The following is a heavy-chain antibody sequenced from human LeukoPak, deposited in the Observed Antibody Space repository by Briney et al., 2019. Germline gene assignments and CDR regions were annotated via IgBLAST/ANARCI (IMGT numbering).Heavy chain of an antibody. D-gene: IGHD6-19*01. Sequence: PGRSLRLSCAASGFTFSSYGTHWVRQAPGKGLEWVAVTWYDGSNKYYADSVKGRFTISRDNSKNTLYLQMNSLRAEDTAVYYCARTVSSGWYDYWGQGTLVTVSS. V-gene: IGHV3-33*01. CDR2: TWYDGSNK. CDR3: ARTVSSGWYDY. J-gene: IGHJ4*02. CDR1: GFTFSSYG.